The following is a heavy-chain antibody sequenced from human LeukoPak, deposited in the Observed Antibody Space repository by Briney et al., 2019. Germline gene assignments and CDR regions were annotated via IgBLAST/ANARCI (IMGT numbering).Heavy chain of an antibody. CDR1: GGSLSSSSYY. J-gene: IGHJ4*02. Sequence: SETLSLTCTVSGGSLSSSSYYWGWIRQPPGKGLEWIGSIYYSGSTYYNPSLKSRVTISVDTSKNQFSLKLSSVTAADTAVYYCARDPRLGDSSGYFDHWGQGTLVTVSS. CDR3: ARDPRLGDSSGYFDH. D-gene: IGHD3-22*01. V-gene: IGHV4-39*07. CDR2: IYYSGST.